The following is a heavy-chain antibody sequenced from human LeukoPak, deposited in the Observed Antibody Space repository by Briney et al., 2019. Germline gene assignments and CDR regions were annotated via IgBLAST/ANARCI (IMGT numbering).Heavy chain of an antibody. CDR3: ASYIAARAYWYFDL. CDR1: GGSISSGNCY. D-gene: IGHD6-6*01. Sequence: SETLSLTCTVSGGSISSGNCYWSWIRQPAGKGLEWIGRIYTSGSTNYNPSLKSRVTISVDTSKNQFSLKLSSVTAADTAVYYCASYIAARAYWYFDLWGRGTLVTVSS. J-gene: IGHJ2*01. V-gene: IGHV4-61*02. CDR2: IYTSGST.